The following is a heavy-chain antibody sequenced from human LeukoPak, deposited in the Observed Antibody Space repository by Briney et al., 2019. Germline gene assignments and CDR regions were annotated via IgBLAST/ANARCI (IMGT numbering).Heavy chain of an antibody. V-gene: IGHV4-34*01. D-gene: IGHD6-13*01. CDR2: INYSGST. J-gene: IGHJ4*02. CDR3: ARHWAAGGFDY. Sequence: KPSETLSLTCAVYGGSFSGYYWGWIRQPPGKGLEWIGSINYSGSTYYNPSLKSRVAIAVDTSKNQFSLNLSSVTATDTAVYYCARHWAAGGFDYWGQGTLVTVSS. CDR1: GGSFSGYY.